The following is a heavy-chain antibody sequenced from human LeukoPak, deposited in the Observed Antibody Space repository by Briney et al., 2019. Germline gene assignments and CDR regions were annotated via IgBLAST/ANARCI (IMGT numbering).Heavy chain of an antibody. D-gene: IGHD3-3*01. Sequence: PGGSLRLSCAASGFTFSSYSMNWVRQAPGKGLEWVSSISSSSSYIYYADSVKGRFTISRDNAKNSLYLQMNSLRAEDTAVYYCARNDVLRFLEWLVPRYYYYYMDVWGKGTTVTVSS. V-gene: IGHV3-21*01. J-gene: IGHJ6*03. CDR3: ARNDVLRFLEWLVPRYYYYYMDV. CDR1: GFTFSSYS. CDR2: ISSSSSYI.